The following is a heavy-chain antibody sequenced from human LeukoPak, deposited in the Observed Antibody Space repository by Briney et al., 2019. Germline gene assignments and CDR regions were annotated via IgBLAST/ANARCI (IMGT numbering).Heavy chain of an antibody. CDR2: ISGSGGST. D-gene: IGHD3-10*01. Sequence: RGGSLRLSCAASGFTVSSYGMTWVRQAPGKGLEWVSAISGSGGSTYYADSVKGRFTISRDNSKNTLYLQMNSLRAEDTAVYYCAKDVNYGSGSYIYYYGMDVWGQGTTVTVSS. V-gene: IGHV3-23*01. CDR3: AKDVNYGSGSYIYYYGMDV. J-gene: IGHJ6*02. CDR1: GFTVSSYG.